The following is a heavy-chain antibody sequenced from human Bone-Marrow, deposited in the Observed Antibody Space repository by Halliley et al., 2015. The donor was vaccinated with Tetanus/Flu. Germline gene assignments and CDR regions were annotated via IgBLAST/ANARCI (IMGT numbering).Heavy chain of an antibody. CDR1: GYRFTDYW. V-gene: IGHV5-10-1*01. CDR3: ATLDYDFSPLDY. CDR2: IDPSDSYI. Sequence: QLVQSGAEVKKPGESLRISCEGSGYRFTDYWITWVRQMPGKGLEWMGKIDPSDSYIKYSPSFQGHVTISADKSISTAYLQWTSLKASDPAMYYCATLDYDFSPLDYWGQGTLVTVSS. D-gene: IGHD3-3*01. J-gene: IGHJ4*02.